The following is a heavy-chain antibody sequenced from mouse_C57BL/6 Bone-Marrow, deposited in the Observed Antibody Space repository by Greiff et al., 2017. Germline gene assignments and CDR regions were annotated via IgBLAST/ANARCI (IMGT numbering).Heavy chain of an antibody. CDR3: TTFHYYGPSFDY. CDR1: GFNITDYY. CDR2: IDPEDGDT. V-gene: IGHV14-1*01. Sequence: VQLQQSGAELVRPGASVKLSCTASGFNITDYYMHWVKQRPEQGLEWIGRIDPEDGDTEYAPKFQGKATMTADTSSNTAYLQLSSLTSEDTAVYYCTTFHYYGPSFDYWGQGTTLTVSS. J-gene: IGHJ2*01. D-gene: IGHD1-1*01.